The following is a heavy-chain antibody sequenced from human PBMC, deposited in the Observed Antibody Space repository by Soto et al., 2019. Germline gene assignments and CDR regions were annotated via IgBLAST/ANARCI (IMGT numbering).Heavy chain of an antibody. CDR1: GYTFTSYA. CDR2: INAGNVNT. V-gene: IGHV1-3*01. CDR3: PIGVSLYRYFHL. Sequence: QVQLLQSGAEVKKPGASVKVSCKASGYTFTSYAMHWVRQAPGQSLDWMEWINAGNVNTKYSQKFQGKVTIPRNTAAGDPYKELHSLRSDDRAVYYCPIGVSLYRYFHLCGSSTLVTVSS. J-gene: IGHJ2*01.